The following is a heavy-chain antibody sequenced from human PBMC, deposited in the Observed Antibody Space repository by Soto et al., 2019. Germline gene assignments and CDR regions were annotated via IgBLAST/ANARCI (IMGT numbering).Heavy chain of an antibody. CDR2: VNGDGSST. D-gene: IGHD2-8*01. V-gene: IGHV3-74*01. CDR3: ARVMANLPWYFDY. CDR1: GYTFSSYW. Sequence: PGGSLRLSXAASGYTFSSYWMHWVRQAPGKGLVWVSRVNGDGSSTSYADPVKGRFTISRDNAKNTVHLQMDSLRAEDTAVYYCARVMANLPWYFDYWGQGTLVTVSS. J-gene: IGHJ4*02.